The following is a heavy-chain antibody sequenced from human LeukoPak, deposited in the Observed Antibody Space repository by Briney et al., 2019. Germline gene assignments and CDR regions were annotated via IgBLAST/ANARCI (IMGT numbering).Heavy chain of an antibody. CDR1: GYSFTSYW. D-gene: IGHD2-15*01. J-gene: IGHJ4*02. Sequence: KVSCKGSGYSFTSYWIGWVRQMPGKGLEWMGIIYPGDSDTRYSPSFQGQVTISADKSISTAYLQWSSLKASDTAMYYCARLVGYCSGGSCYIDYWGQGTLVTVSS. V-gene: IGHV5-51*01. CDR2: IYPGDSDT. CDR3: ARLVGYCSGGSCYIDY.